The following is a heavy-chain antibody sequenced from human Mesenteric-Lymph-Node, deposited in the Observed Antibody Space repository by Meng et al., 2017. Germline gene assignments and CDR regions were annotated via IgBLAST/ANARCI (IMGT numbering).Heavy chain of an antibody. Sequence: GESLKISCVASGFSFSSYAMNWVRQAPGKGLEWVSGISANGGSTYYAGSAKGRFTTSRDSSKNTLYLEMNSLRAEDTAVYYCAKSPGQWLGPYYFDCWGQGALVTVSS. J-gene: IGHJ4*02. CDR3: AKSPGQWLGPYYFDC. V-gene: IGHV3-23*01. CDR2: ISANGGST. D-gene: IGHD6-19*01. CDR1: GFSFSSYA.